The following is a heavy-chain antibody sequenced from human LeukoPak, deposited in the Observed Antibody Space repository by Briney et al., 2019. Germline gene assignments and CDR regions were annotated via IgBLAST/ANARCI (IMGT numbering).Heavy chain of an antibody. Sequence: SETLSLTCTVSGGSISSSSYYWGWIRQPPGKGLEWIGSIYYSGSTYYNPSLKSRVTISVDTSKNQFSLKLSSVTAADTAVYYCAREGLVGSGYSNYMDVWGKGTTVTVSS. CDR1: GGSISSSSYY. V-gene: IGHV4-39*07. J-gene: IGHJ6*03. CDR2: IYYSGST. D-gene: IGHD2-15*01. CDR3: AREGLVGSGYSNYMDV.